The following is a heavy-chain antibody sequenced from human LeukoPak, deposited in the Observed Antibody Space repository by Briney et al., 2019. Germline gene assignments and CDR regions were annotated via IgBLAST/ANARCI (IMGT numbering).Heavy chain of an antibody. CDR1: GVSISSSGSY. J-gene: IGHJ4*02. CDR3: AGMTTVTTRVDY. Sequence: KASETLSLTCAVSGVSISSSGSYWGWIRQSPGMGLQWIGSLSYSGNTNYNPSLKSRVTISVDTSKNQFSLKLSSVTAADTAVYYCAGMTTVTTRVDYWGQGTLVTVSS. CDR2: LSYSGNT. D-gene: IGHD4-17*01. V-gene: IGHV4-39*07.